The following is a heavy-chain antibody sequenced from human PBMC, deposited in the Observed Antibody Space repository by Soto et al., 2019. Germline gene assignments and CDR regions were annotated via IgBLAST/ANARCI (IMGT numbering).Heavy chain of an antibody. CDR3: ARGPRGIAARRDLDY. Sequence: ASVKVSCKASGYTFTGYYMHWVRQAPGQGLEWMEWINPNSGGTNYAQKFQGWVTMTRDTSISTAYMELSRLRSDDTAVYYCARGPRGIAARRDLDYWGQGTLVTVSS. D-gene: IGHD6-6*01. V-gene: IGHV1-2*04. CDR1: GYTFTGYY. CDR2: INPNSGGT. J-gene: IGHJ4*02.